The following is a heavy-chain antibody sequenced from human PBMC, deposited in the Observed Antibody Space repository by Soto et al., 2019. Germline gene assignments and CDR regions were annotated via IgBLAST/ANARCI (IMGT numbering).Heavy chain of an antibody. CDR3: ASIAVADVGWFDP. Sequence: SETLSLTCAVYGGSFSGYYWSWIRQPPGKGLEWIGEINHSGSTNYNPSLKSRVTISVDTSKNQFSLKLSSVTAADTAVYYCASIAVADVGWFDPWGQGTLVTVSS. CDR2: INHSGST. D-gene: IGHD6-19*01. V-gene: IGHV4-34*01. J-gene: IGHJ5*02. CDR1: GGSFSGYY.